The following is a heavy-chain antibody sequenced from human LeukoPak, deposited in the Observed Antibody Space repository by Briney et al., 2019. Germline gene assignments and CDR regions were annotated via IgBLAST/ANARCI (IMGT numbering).Heavy chain of an antibody. CDR3: ARGQVAYDY. D-gene: IGHD2-21*01. J-gene: IGHJ4*02. Sequence: SETLSLTCTVSGGSISSYYWSWIRQPPGKGLEWFGNIHYSGSTNYNPSLKSRVTISVDTSKNQFSLKLSSVTAADTAVYYCARGQVAYDYWGQGTLVTVSS. CDR1: GGSISSYY. CDR2: IHYSGST. V-gene: IGHV4-59*01.